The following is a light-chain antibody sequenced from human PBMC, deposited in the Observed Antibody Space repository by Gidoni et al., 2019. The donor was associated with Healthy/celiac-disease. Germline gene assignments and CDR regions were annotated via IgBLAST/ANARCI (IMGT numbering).Light chain of an antibody. Sequence: HTVVTQDPSLTVSPGVTVTLTCASSTGAVTSGSYPNWFQQKPGQAPRALSYSTSNKPSWTPARCSGYLLGGKAALTLSGVQPEDEDEYDCRLYYGGAQVFGGGTKLTVL. CDR1: TGAVTSGSY. CDR3: RLYYGGAQV. V-gene: IGLV7-43*01. J-gene: IGLJ2*01. CDR2: STS.